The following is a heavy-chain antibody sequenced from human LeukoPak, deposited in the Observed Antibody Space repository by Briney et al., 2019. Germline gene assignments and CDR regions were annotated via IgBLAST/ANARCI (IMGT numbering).Heavy chain of an antibody. CDR2: IRYDGSNK. D-gene: IGHD1-26*01. CDR1: GFTFSSYG. CDR3: AKDRSGSYSQGLDY. V-gene: IGHV3-30*02. Sequence: GGSLRLSCAASGFTFSSYGMHWVRQAPGKGLEWVAFIRYDGSNKYYADSVKGRFTISRDNSKNTLYLQMNSLRAEDTAVYYCAKDRSGSYSQGLDYWGQGTPVTVTS. J-gene: IGHJ4*02.